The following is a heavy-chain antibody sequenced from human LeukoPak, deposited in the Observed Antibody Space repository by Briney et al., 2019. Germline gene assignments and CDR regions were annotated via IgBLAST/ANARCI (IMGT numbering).Heavy chain of an antibody. D-gene: IGHD6-13*01. J-gene: IGHJ4*02. CDR1: GFTFSNYA. V-gene: IGHV3-30-3*01. CDR3: ARDIAAAGTFIDY. CDR2: VSYDGGNK. Sequence: HLGGSLRLSCAASGFTFSNYAMHWVRQAPGKGLEWAAVVSYDGGNKYYADSVKGRFTISRDNSKNMLYLQMNSLRAEDTAVYCCARDIAAAGTFIDYWGQGTLVTVSS.